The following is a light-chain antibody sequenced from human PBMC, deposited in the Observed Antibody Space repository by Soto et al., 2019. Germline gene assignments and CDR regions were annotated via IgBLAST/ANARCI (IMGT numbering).Light chain of an antibody. CDR3: SSYASSSTVV. Sequence: QSALTQPASVSGSPGQSITISCTGTSSDFGGYNFVSWYQQHPGKAPKLMIYDVSSRPSGVSNRFSGSKSGNTASLTISGLQAEDEGDYYCSSYASSSTVVFGAGTKVTVL. CDR2: DVS. J-gene: IGLJ3*02. CDR1: SSDFGGYNF. V-gene: IGLV2-14*03.